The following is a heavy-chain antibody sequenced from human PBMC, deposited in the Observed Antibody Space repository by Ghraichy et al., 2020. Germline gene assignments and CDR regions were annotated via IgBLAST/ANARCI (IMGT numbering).Heavy chain of an antibody. CDR2: ISSSSSTI. Sequence: GGSLRLSCAASGFTFSSYSMNWVRQAPGKGLEWVSYISSSSSTIYYADSVKGRFTISRDNAKNSLYLQMNSLRAEDTAVYYCARGESQWLVDYWGQGTLVTVSS. D-gene: IGHD6-19*01. V-gene: IGHV3-48*01. CDR3: ARGESQWLVDY. CDR1: GFTFSSYS. J-gene: IGHJ4*02.